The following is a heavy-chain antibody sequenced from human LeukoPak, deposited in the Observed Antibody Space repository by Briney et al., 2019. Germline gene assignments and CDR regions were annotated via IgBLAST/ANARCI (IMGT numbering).Heavy chain of an antibody. CDR3: ARTVRPYSSGWSPNDRRSFDY. CDR1: GYTFTGYY. V-gene: IGHV1-2*02. CDR2: INPNSGGT. Sequence: ASVKVSCKASGYTFTGYYMHWVRQAPGQGLEWMGWINPNSGGTNYAQKFQGRVTMTRDTSISTAYMELSRLRSDDTAMYYCARTVRPYSSGWSPNDRRSFDYWGQGTLVTVSS. J-gene: IGHJ4*02. D-gene: IGHD6-19*01.